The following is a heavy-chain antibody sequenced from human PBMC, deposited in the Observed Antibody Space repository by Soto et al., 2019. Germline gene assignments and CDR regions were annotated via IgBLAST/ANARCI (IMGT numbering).Heavy chain of an antibody. Sequence: QVQLVQSGAEEKKPGASVKVSCKASGYTFTSYVMHWVRKAPGQRLEWMGWINAGNGNTKYSQKFQGRVTITRDTSASTAYMELSSLRSEDTAVYYCARGTVVTHFDYWGQGTLVTVSS. V-gene: IGHV1-3*05. D-gene: IGHD2-15*01. J-gene: IGHJ4*02. CDR1: GYTFTSYV. CDR3: ARGTVVTHFDY. CDR2: INAGNGNT.